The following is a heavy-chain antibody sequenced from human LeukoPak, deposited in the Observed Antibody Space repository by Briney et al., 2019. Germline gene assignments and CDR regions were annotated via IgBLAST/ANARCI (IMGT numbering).Heavy chain of an antibody. CDR1: GYTFTGYY. CDR2: INPNSGGT. D-gene: IGHD3-10*02. Sequence: ASVRVSCKASGYTFTGYYMHWVRQASGQGLEWMGWINPNSGGTNYAQKFQGRVTMTRDTSISTAYMELSRLRSDDTAVYYCARAAVYVWFDPWGQGTLVTVSS. CDR3: ARAAVYVWFDP. J-gene: IGHJ5*02. V-gene: IGHV1-2*02.